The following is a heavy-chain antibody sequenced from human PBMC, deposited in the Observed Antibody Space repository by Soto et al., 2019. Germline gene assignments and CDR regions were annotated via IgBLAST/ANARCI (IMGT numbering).Heavy chain of an antibody. D-gene: IGHD3-10*01. V-gene: IGHV4-30-2*01. J-gene: IGHJ6*03. CDR1: GDSISSRGST. CDR3: ARAVFSSILYIDF. Sequence: SETLSLTCGISGDSISSRGSTWTWIRQPPGKGLEWIGYIYPSGAAYYNPSLKSRVTISLETSKNRFSLNVKSATAADTAVYYCARAVFSSILYIDFWGQGTTVTVSS. CDR2: IYPSGAA.